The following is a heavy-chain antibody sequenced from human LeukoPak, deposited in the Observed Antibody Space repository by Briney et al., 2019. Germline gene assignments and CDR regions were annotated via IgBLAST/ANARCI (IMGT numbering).Heavy chain of an antibody. V-gene: IGHV3-33*01. Sequence: GGSLSLSCAVSGFSFSTYGMHWVRQAPGKGLEWVAVIWYDGSNKYYADSVKGRFTISRDNSKNTLYLQMNSLRDEDTAVYYCARDLRKSGYDFSFDYWGQGTVVRASS. D-gene: IGHD5-12*01. CDR3: ARDLRKSGYDFSFDY. CDR1: GFSFSTYG. J-gene: IGHJ4*02. CDR2: IWYDGSNK.